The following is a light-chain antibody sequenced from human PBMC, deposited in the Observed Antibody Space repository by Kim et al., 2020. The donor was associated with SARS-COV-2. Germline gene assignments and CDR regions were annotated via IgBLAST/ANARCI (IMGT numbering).Light chain of an antibody. CDR1: QDINGF. J-gene: IGKJ5*01. V-gene: IGKV1-9*01. Sequence: IQLTQSPSSLSASVGDRITITCRASQDINGFLAWYQQKPGKAPTLLIYATSTLQSGVPSRFSGSGSGTDFTLTISSLQAEDFATYYCQQSGGYPITFGQGTRLAIK. CDR2: ATS. CDR3: QQSGGYPIT.